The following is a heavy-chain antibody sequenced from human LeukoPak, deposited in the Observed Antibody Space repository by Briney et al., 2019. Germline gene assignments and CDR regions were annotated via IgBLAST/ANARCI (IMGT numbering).Heavy chain of an antibody. CDR3: AEDSAYYNDSSGYSDY. D-gene: IGHD3-22*01. V-gene: IGHV3-9*01. Sequence: GRSLRLSCAAPGFTFDDYAMHWVRQVPGKGLEWVSGISWNSGSIGYADSVKGRFTISRDNAKNSLYLQMNSLRAEDTALYYCAEDSAYYNDSSGYSDYWGRGTLATVSS. CDR2: ISWNSGSI. CDR1: GFTFDDYA. J-gene: IGHJ4*02.